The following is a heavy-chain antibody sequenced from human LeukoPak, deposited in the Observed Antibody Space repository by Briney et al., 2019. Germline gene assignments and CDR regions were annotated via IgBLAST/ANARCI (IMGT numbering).Heavy chain of an antibody. Sequence: PSETLSLNCTVSGDSIISSSYFWGWIRQPPGKGLEWIASRYYTGSTYYNPSLKSRVTISVDTSKNQFSLKLSSATAADTAVYYCARALLVTTAYMDVWGKGTTVTVSS. D-gene: IGHD4-11*01. V-gene: IGHV4-39*07. CDR3: ARALLVTTAYMDV. J-gene: IGHJ6*03. CDR2: RYYTGST. CDR1: GDSIISSSYF.